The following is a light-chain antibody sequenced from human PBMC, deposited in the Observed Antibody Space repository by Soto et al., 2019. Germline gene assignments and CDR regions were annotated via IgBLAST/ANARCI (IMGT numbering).Light chain of an antibody. CDR2: GAS. V-gene: IGKV3-15*01. CDR1: QSVNSN. CDR3: QQYKDWPLWT. Sequence: EIVMTQSPATLSVSPGERATLSCRARQSVNSNLAWYQHKPGQAPRLLIYGASTRATGIPARFGGSGSGTEFTLTISSLQSEDFAVYYCQQYKDWPLWTFGQGTKVEIE. J-gene: IGKJ1*01.